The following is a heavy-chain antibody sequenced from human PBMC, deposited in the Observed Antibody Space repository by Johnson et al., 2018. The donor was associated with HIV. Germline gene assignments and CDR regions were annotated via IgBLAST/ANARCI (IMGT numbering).Heavy chain of an antibody. D-gene: IGHD5-12*01. CDR3: ARGRARAFDI. CDR1: GFTFSSYA. J-gene: IGHJ3*02. CDR2: ISYDGSNK. V-gene: IGHV3-30-3*01. Sequence: QVQLVESGGGVVQPGRSLRLSCAASGFTFSSYAIHWVRQAPGKGLEWVAVISYDGSNKYYADSVKGRFTISRDNSKNTLYLQMNSLRADDTAVYYCARGRARAFDIWGQGTMVTVSS.